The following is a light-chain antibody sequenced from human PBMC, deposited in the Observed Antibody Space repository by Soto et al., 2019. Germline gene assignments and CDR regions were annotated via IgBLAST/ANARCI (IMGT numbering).Light chain of an antibody. J-gene: IGKJ2*01. CDR1: QDIASY. CDR3: QQLNVNLL. CDR2: AAS. Sequence: IQLTQSPSSLSASIGDRVTITCRASQDIASYLAWYQQKPGNAPKLLLYAASTLHSGVPSRFSGSGSGTDFTLTNSSLQPEDFVTYYCQQLNVNLLFGQGTKLEIK. V-gene: IGKV1-9*01.